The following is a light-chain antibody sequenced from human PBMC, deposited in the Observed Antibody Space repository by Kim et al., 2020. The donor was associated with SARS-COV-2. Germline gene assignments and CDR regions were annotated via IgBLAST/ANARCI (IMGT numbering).Light chain of an antibody. J-gene: IGLJ1*01. CDR1: SSNVGRNT. CDR3: AAWDDSLTGYV. CDR2: SNN. V-gene: IGLV1-44*01. Sequence: GQRVTIACSGSSSNVGRNTGNWDQQLPGTAPKLLIYSNNHRPSGVPDRFSGSKSGTSASLAISGLQSEDEADYYCAAWDDSLTGYVFGTGTKVTVL.